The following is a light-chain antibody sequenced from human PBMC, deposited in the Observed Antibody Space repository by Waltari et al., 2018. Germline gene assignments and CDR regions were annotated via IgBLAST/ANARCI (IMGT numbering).Light chain of an antibody. CDR3: QQYDNLPFT. J-gene: IGKJ3*01. Sequence: DIQMTQSLSPLSASVGDRVTITCQASQDISNYLHWYQQKPGKAPKLLIYDASNLETEVPSRFSGSGSGTDFTFTISSLQPEDIATYYCQQYDNLPFTFGPGTKVDIK. V-gene: IGKV1-33*01. CDR2: DAS. CDR1: QDISNY.